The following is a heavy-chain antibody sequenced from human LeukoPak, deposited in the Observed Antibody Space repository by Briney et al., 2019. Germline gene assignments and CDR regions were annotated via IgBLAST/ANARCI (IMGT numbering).Heavy chain of an antibody. J-gene: IGHJ4*02. CDR2: IYYSGST. Sequence: SETLSLTCTVSGGSISSYYWSWIRQPPGKGLEWIGYIYYSGSTNYNPSLKSRVTISVDTSKNQFSLKLRSVTAADTAVYYCARDYGGNSLDYWGQGTLVTVSS. CDR3: ARDYGGNSLDY. V-gene: IGHV4-59*13. D-gene: IGHD4-23*01. CDR1: GGSISSYY.